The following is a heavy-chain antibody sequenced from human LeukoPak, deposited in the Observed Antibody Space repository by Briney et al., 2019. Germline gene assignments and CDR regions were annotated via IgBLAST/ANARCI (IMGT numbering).Heavy chain of an antibody. CDR2: ISAYNGNT. Sequence: GASVKVSCKASGYTFTSYDINWVRQAPGQGLEWMGWISAYNGNTNYAQKLQGRVTMATDTSTSTAYMELRSLRSDDTAVYYCARDGPHYYDSSGSRNFDYWGQGTLVTVSS. CDR1: GYTFTSYD. CDR3: ARDGPHYYDSSGSRNFDY. J-gene: IGHJ4*02. D-gene: IGHD3-22*01. V-gene: IGHV1-18*01.